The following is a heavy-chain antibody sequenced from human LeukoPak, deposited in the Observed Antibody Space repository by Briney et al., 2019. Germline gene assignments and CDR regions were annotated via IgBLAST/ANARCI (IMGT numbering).Heavy chain of an antibody. Sequence: SETLALTCTVSGGSISSGSYYWRWIRQPAGKGLEWIGRIYTSGSTNYNPSLKSRVTISVDTSKNQFSLKLSSVTAADTAVYYCAVKWFGEGGNYFDYWGQGTLVTVSS. CDR2: IYTSGST. CDR3: AVKWFGEGGNYFDY. V-gene: IGHV4-61*02. J-gene: IGHJ4*02. D-gene: IGHD3-10*01. CDR1: GGSISSGSYY.